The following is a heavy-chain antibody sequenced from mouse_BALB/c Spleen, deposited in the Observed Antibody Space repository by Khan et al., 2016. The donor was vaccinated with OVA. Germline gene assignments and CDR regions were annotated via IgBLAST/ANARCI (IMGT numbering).Heavy chain of an antibody. V-gene: IGHV3-2*02. Sequence: EVQLQQSGPGLVKPSQSLSLTCTVTGYSITSDYAWNWIRQFPGNKLEWMGYISDSGSTSYNPSLKRRISITRDTSKNQFFLQLNSVTTGGTATNYCERGAYYSNWYFGVWGAGTTVTVSS. CDR3: ERGAYYSNWYFGV. D-gene: IGHD1-1*02. CDR2: ISDSGST. J-gene: IGHJ1*01. CDR1: GYSITSDYA.